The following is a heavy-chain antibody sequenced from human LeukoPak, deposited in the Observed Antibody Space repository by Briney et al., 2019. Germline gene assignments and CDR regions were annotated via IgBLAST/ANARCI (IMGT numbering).Heavy chain of an antibody. V-gene: IGHV1-8*01. CDR3: MRGSSPRAGRTEP. CDR2: MTPNSGNT. Sequence: EASAKVSCKASGETFTSYDINWVRQATGQGLEGWDWMTPNSGNTGYAQKFRGRVTMTRHTSISTAYMELNSLTSDATAVYYCMRGSSPRAGRTEPWGQGTLVTVSS. CDR1: GETFTSYD. J-gene: IGHJ5*02. D-gene: IGHD3-10*01.